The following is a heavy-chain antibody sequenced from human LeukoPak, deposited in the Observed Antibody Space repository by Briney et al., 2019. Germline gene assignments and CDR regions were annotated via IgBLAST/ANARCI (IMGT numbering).Heavy chain of an antibody. Sequence: GGSLRLSCAASGFTFSSYAMSWVRQAPGKGLEWVSAISGSGGSTYYADSVKGRFTISRDNSKNTLYLQMNSLRAEDTAVYYCARRIQLWLGEFSYWGQGTLVTVSS. CDR1: GFTFSSYA. J-gene: IGHJ4*02. CDR3: ARRIQLWLGEFSY. D-gene: IGHD5-18*01. V-gene: IGHV3-23*01. CDR2: ISGSGGST.